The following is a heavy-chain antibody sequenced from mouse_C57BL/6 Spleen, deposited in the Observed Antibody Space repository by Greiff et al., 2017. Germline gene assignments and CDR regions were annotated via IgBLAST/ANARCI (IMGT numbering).Heavy chain of an antibody. Sequence: EVKLMESGPGLVKPSQSLSLTCSVTGYSITSGYYWNWIRQFPGNKLEWMGYISYDGSNYYNASLKNRISLTRDTSRNQFYLELNSVTTEDTATYFCARRDDSGKHWYFDVWGTGTTVTVSS. V-gene: IGHV3-6*01. CDR3: ARRDDSGKHWYFDV. J-gene: IGHJ1*03. D-gene: IGHD3-2*01. CDR1: GYSITSGYY. CDR2: ISYDGSN.